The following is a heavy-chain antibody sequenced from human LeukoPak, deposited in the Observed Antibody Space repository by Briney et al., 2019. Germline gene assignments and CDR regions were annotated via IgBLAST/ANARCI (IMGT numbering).Heavy chain of an antibody. Sequence: PSETLSLTCTVSGGPISSSSYYWGWIRQPPGKGLEWIGSIYYSGSTYYNPSLKSRVTISVDTSKNKFSLKLSSVTAADTAVYYCARVDDSSGYSFDYWGQGTLVTVSS. CDR1: GGPISSSSYY. D-gene: IGHD3-22*01. J-gene: IGHJ4*02. V-gene: IGHV4-39*01. CDR2: IYYSGST. CDR3: ARVDDSSGYSFDY.